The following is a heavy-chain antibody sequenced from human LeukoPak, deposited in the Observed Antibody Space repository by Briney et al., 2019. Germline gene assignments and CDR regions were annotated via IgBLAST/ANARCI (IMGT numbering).Heavy chain of an antibody. J-gene: IGHJ5*02. CDR2: INPNSGGT. D-gene: IGHD1-1*01. CDR3: ARGGAVFGTKYNWFDP. Sequence: ASVRVSCKASGYTFTGHYMHWVRQAPGQGLEWMGRINPNSGGTNYAQKFQGRVTMTRDTSISTGYMEASSLRSDDTAVYYCARGGAVFGTKYNWFDPWGQGTLVIVSS. CDR1: GYTFTGHY. V-gene: IGHV1-2*06.